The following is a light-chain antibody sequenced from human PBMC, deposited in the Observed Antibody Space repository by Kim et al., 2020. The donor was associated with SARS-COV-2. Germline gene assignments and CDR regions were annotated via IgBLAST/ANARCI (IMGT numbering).Light chain of an antibody. CDR3: QQSYRTPYT. Sequence: SVALGDRVTITCRASQSIGTYLNWYQHKPGKAPRLLIYAASSRPTLTPSRFSGSGSGTDFTLTISSLHPEDFAVYFCQQSYRTPYTFGQGTKLEIK. CDR1: QSIGTY. J-gene: IGKJ2*01. CDR2: AAS. V-gene: IGKV1-39*01.